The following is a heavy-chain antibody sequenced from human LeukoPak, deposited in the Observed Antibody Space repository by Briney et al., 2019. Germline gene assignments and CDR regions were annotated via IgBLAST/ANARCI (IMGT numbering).Heavy chain of an antibody. D-gene: IGHD5-12*01. CDR1: GFTFSSYD. V-gene: IGHV3-13*01. CDR3: ARAANSGYDPYYFDY. CDR2: IGTAGDT. Sequence: PGGSLRLSCAASGFTFSSYDMHWVRQATEKGLEWVSAIGTAGDTYYPGSVKGRFTISRENAKNSLYLQMNSLRAGDTAVYYCARAANSGYDPYYFDYWGQGTLVTVSS. J-gene: IGHJ4*02.